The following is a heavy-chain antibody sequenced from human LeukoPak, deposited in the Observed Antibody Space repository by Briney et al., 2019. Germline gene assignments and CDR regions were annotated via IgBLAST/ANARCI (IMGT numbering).Heavy chain of an antibody. V-gene: IGHV3-30*18. D-gene: IGHD5-18*01. J-gene: IGHJ3*02. CDR2: ISYNGHNK. CDR1: GFTFSSYG. Sequence: GGSLRLSCAASGFTFSSYGMHLVRQAPGKGLEWVAVISYNGHNKYSADSVKGRFTISRDNSKNTLYLQMNSLRAEDTAIYYCAKDPGMAVYSYGYDAFDIWGQGTMVTVSS. CDR3: AKDPGMAVYSYGYDAFDI.